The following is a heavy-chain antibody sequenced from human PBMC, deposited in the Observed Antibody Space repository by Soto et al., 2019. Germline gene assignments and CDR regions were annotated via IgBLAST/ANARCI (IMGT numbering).Heavy chain of an antibody. D-gene: IGHD4-4*01. CDR1: GLTFSSYG. CDR3: AKSSTAEYYYYGMDV. J-gene: IGHJ6*02. V-gene: IGHV3-30*18. Sequence: QVYLVESGGGVVQPGRSLRLSCAVSGLTFSSYGMHWVRQAPGKGLEWVAVISYDGSKKYYADSVKGRFTISRDNSKNTVYPQMNSLRPEDTAVYYCAKSSTAEYYYYGMDVWGQGTTVTVSS. CDR2: ISYDGSKK.